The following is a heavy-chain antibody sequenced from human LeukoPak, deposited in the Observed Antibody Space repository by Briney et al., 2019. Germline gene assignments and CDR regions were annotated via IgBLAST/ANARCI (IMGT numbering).Heavy chain of an antibody. V-gene: IGHV4-38-2*02. D-gene: IGHD6-6*01. CDR1: GGSISSYY. CDR2: IYHSGST. Sequence: SETLSLTCTVSGGSISSYYWGWLRQPPGKGLEWVGSIYHSGSTYHNPSLKSRVTISVDTSKNQFSLKLRSVTAADTAVYYCARPTARLGWFDPWGQGTLVTVSS. CDR3: ARPTARLGWFDP. J-gene: IGHJ5*02.